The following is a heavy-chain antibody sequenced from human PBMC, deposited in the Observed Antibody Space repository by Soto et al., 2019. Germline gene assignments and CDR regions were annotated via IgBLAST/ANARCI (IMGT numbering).Heavy chain of an antibody. CDR1: GYTFTVYY. V-gene: IGHV1-2*02. D-gene: IGHD3-3*01. Sequence: SVKVSCKASGYTFTVYYLHWVRQAPGQGLEWMGWINPNSGGTNYAQRFQGRVTMTRDTSISTAYMELSRLRSDDTAVYYCARSAESDCWSVPDDWGQGTLVTVSS. CDR3: ARSAESDCWSVPDD. J-gene: IGHJ4*02. CDR2: INPNSGGT.